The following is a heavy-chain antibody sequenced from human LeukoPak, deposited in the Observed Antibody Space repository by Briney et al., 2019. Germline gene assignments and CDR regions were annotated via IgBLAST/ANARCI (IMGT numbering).Heavy chain of an antibody. J-gene: IGHJ4*02. CDR3: ATRPLMPPRFDD. V-gene: IGHV3-33*01. CDR1: GXXXXSYG. CDR2: IWYDGSNK. Sequence: SGXXXXSYGMHWVRQAPGKGLEWVAVIWYDGSNKYYADSVKGRFTISRDNFKNTLYLQMNSLRAEDTAIYYCATRPLMPPRFDDWGQGTLVTVSS. D-gene: IGHD2-2*01.